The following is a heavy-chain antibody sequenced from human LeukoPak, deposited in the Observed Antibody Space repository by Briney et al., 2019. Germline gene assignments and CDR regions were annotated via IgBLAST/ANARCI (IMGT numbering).Heavy chain of an antibody. CDR3: AKGLVRDYTGGVDY. CDR2: ISGSGGTT. CDR1: GFTFSSYA. J-gene: IGHJ4*02. D-gene: IGHD3-16*01. Sequence: PGGSLRLSCAASGFTFSSYAMSWVRQAPGKGLEWVSAISGSGGTTYYEDSVKGRFTISRDNSKNTLYLQMNSLRAEDTAVYYCAKGLVRDYTGGVDYWGQGTLVTVSS. V-gene: IGHV3-23*01.